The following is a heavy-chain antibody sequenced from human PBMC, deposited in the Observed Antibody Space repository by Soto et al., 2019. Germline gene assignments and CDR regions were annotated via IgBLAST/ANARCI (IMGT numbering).Heavy chain of an antibody. CDR1: GYTFTSYG. Sequence: GASVKVSCKASGYTFTSYGISWVRQAPGQGLEWMGWISAYNGNTNYAQKLQGRVTMTTDTSTSTAYMELRSLRSDDTAVYYCARDARGGVLRFLEAEHYYYYGMDVWGQGTTVTISS. CDR3: ARDARGGVLRFLEAEHYYYYGMDV. CDR2: ISAYNGNT. V-gene: IGHV1-18*01. J-gene: IGHJ6*02. D-gene: IGHD3-3*01.